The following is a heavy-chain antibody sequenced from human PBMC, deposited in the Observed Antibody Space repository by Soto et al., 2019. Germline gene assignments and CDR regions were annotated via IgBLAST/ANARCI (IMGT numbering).Heavy chain of an antibody. CDR1: GYTFTSYG. J-gene: IGHJ4*02. CDR2: ISAYNGNT. V-gene: IGHV1-18*01. Sequence: ASVEVSCKASGYTFTSYGISWVRQAPGQGLEWMGWISAYNGNTNYAQKLQGRVTMTTDTSTSTAYMELRSLRSDDTAVYYCAREPSKQSGGDYFDYWGQGTLVTVSS. CDR3: AREPSKQSGGDYFDY. D-gene: IGHD1-26*01.